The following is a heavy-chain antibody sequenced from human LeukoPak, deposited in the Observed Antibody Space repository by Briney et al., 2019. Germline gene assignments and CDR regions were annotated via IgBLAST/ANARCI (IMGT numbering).Heavy chain of an antibody. V-gene: IGHV3-21*01. J-gene: IGHJ3*02. CDR3: AREFQPLALGGAFDI. D-gene: IGHD6-13*01. CDR1: GFSFSSYS. Sequence: PWGSLRLSCAASGFSFSSYSMNWVRQAPGEGLEWVASIYSSSSYIYYASSVKGLFTIFRNNAKQLLYLQMTIMRADATVVYYGAREFQPLALGGAFDIRGQGTMVTVSS. CDR2: IYSSSSYI.